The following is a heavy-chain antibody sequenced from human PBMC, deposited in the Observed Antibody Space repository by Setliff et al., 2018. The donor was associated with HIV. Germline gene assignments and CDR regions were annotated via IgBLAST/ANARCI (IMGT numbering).Heavy chain of an antibody. Sequence: SETLSLTCAVYGGSFSNYYWSWIRQPPGKRLEWIGKINHSGSTKYNPSLKSRVTISVDKSKHQFSLKLSSVTAADTAVYYCARAMYYYGSGSYDYYMDVWGKGTTVTVSS. CDR2: INHSGST. V-gene: IGHV4-34*01. J-gene: IGHJ6*03. CDR3: ARAMYYYGSGSYDYYMDV. D-gene: IGHD3-10*01. CDR1: GGSFSNYY.